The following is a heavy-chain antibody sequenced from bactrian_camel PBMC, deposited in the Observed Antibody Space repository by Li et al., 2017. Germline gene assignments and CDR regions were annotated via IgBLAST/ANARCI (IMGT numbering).Heavy chain of an antibody. CDR2: IDTDGRSM. CDR3: AAGSSRGVPFRERGYPY. D-gene: IGHD5*01. J-gene: IGHJ4*01. V-gene: IGHV3-3*01. Sequence: HVQLVESGGDSVQVGGSLRLSCTVSGITISEYAMAWFRQAPGKEREGVAAIDTDGRSMYANSVKGRFTISQDPTKNAVYLQMDSLTPEDTAMYYCAAGSSRGVPFRERGYPYWGQGTQVTVS. CDR1: GITISEYA.